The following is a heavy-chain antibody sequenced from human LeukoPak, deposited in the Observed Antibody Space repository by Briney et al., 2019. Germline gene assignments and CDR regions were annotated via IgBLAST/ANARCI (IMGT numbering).Heavy chain of an antibody. Sequence: SETLSLTCAVYGGSLSGYYWSWIRQPPGKGLEWIGEINHSGSTNYNPSLKSRVTISVDTSKNQFSLRLSSVTAADTAVYYCARGPSDSSGFHGGYVRDYWGQGTLVTVSS. CDR1: GGSLSGYY. V-gene: IGHV4-34*01. CDR3: ARGPSDSSGFHGGYVRDY. J-gene: IGHJ4*02. CDR2: INHSGST. D-gene: IGHD3-22*01.